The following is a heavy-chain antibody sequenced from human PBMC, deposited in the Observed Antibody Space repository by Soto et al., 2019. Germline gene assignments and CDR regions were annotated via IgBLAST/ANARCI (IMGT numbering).Heavy chain of an antibody. Sequence: SETLSLTCTVSGGSISSGDYYWSWIRQPPGKGLEWIGYIYYSGSTYYNPSLKSRVTISVDTSKNQFSLKLSSVAAADTAVYYCARVLLDTAMVRVENYYCYYSGMDVWGQGTTVTVSS. CDR2: IYYSGST. CDR3: ARVLLDTAMVRVENYYCYYSGMDV. D-gene: IGHD5-18*01. V-gene: IGHV4-30-4*01. J-gene: IGHJ6*02. CDR1: GGSISSGDYY.